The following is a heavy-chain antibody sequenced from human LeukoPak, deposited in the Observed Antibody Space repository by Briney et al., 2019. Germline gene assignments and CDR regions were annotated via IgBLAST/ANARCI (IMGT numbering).Heavy chain of an antibody. Sequence: PSETLSLTCAVYGGSFSSYYWSWIRQPAGKGLEWIGRIYTSGSTNYNPSLKSRVTMSVDTSKNQFSLKLSSVTAADTAVYYCARDPLWFGGGNGMDVWGQGTTVTVSS. CDR3: ARDPLWFGGGNGMDV. CDR1: GGSFSSYY. D-gene: IGHD3-10*01. V-gene: IGHV4-59*10. CDR2: IYTSGST. J-gene: IGHJ6*02.